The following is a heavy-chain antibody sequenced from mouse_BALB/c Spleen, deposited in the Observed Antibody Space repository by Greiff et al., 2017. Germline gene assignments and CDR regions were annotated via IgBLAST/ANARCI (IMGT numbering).Heavy chain of an antibody. Sequence: VQLKESGPGLVKPSQSLSLTCTVTGYSITSDYAWNWIRQFPGNKLEWMGYISYSGSTSYNPSLKSRISITRDTSKNQFFLQLNSVTTEDTATYYCARVDGYYFDYWGQGTTLTVSS. CDR2: ISYSGST. V-gene: IGHV3-2*02. D-gene: IGHD2-3*01. CDR1: GYSITSDYA. J-gene: IGHJ2*01. CDR3: ARVDGYYFDY.